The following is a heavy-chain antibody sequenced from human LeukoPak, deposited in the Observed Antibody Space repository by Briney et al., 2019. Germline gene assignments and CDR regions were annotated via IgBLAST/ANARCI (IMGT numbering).Heavy chain of an antibody. CDR1: GFTFSNYA. D-gene: IGHD6-19*01. Sequence: GGSLRLSCAASGFTFSNYAMSWVRQAPGKGLEWVSAISGSGGSTYYADSVKGRFTISRDNSKNTLYLQMNSLRAEDTAVYYCAKGLTGAYQWLVLDYWGQGTLVTVSS. CDR2: ISGSGGST. J-gene: IGHJ4*02. CDR3: AKGLTGAYQWLVLDY. V-gene: IGHV3-23*01.